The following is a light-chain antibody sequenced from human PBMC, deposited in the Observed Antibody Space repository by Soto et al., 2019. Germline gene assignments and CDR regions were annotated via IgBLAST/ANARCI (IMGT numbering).Light chain of an antibody. J-gene: IGKJ1*01. V-gene: IGKV3-20*01. CDR2: GAS. CDR1: QSVTSDY. Sequence: IVLTQSPGTLSLSRGERATLSCRASQSVTSDYIAWYQQKLGQAPRLILFGASSRATGIPDRFSGSGSGTDFSLTISRLEPEAFAVYYCQQYGSSVWTFGQGTKVEIK. CDR3: QQYGSSVWT.